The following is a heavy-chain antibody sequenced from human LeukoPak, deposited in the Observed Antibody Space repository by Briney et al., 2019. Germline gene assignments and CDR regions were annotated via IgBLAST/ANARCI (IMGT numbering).Heavy chain of an antibody. CDR2: IYTSGST. CDR1: GGSISSYY. J-gene: IGHJ6*03. CDR3: ARLYYYGSGSYYYYYIDV. D-gene: IGHD3-10*01. Sequence: SETLSLTCTVSGGSISSYYWSWIRQPPGKGLEWVGYIYTSGSTNYNPSLKSRVTISVDTSKNQFSLRLTSVTAADMAVYYCARLYYYGSGSYYYYYIDVWGKGTTVTVSS. V-gene: IGHV4-4*09.